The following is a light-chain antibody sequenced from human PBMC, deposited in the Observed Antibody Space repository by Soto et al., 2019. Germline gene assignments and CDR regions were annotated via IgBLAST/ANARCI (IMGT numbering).Light chain of an antibody. Sequence: QSVLTHPASVAVSPGQSITISCTGTSSDVGAYDFVSWYQQHPDKAPKLMIYEVRNRPSGVSNRFSGSKSVNTATLTISGLQAEDEADYYCSSYTTSSTRVFGSGTKVTVL. CDR2: EVR. CDR3: SSYTTSSTRV. J-gene: IGLJ1*01. V-gene: IGLV2-14*03. CDR1: SSDVGAYDF.